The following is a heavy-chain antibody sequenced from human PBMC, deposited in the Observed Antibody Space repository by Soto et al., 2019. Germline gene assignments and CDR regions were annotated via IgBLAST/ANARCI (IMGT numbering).Heavy chain of an antibody. CDR3: AKGQNSGTYRFYFDY. Sequence: VGSLRLSCAASGVTLSSYAMSWVRQAPGKGPEWVSGISASGGSTSYADSVKGRFTISRDNSKNTLYLQMNSLRADDTAVYHCAKGQNSGTYRFYFDYWGQGALVTVSS. CDR1: GVTLSSYA. CDR2: ISASGGST. J-gene: IGHJ4*02. D-gene: IGHD1-26*01. V-gene: IGHV3-23*01.